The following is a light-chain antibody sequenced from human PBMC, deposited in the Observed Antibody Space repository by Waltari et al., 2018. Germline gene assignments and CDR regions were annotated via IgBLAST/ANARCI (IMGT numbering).Light chain of an antibody. CDR3: QQSYNTPRT. J-gene: IGKJ1*01. CDR1: QSISTY. V-gene: IGKV1-39*01. Sequence: DFQMTQSPSSLSASVGDRVTITCRASQSISTYLNWYQQRPGKAPNLLIYAASTLRSGVPSRFSGSGSGTDFTLTISSLQPEDFATYFCQQSYNTPRTFGQGTKV. CDR2: AAS.